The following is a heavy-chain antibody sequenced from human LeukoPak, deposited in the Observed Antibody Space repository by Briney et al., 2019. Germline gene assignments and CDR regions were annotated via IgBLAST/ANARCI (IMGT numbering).Heavy chain of an antibody. CDR1: GGSISSYY. D-gene: IGHD6-19*01. CDR2: IYYGGST. CDR3: ARVGIAVH. Sequence: PSETLSLSCTVSGGSISSYYWSWIRQPPGKGLEWIGYIYYGGSTNYNPSLKSRVTISVDTSKNQFSLKLSSVTAADTAVYYCARVGIAVHWGQGTLVTVSS. J-gene: IGHJ4*02. V-gene: IGHV4-59*01.